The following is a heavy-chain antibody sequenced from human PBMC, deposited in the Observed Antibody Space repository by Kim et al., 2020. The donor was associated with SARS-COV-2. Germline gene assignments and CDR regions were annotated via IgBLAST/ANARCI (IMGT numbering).Heavy chain of an antibody. D-gene: IGHD2-21*02. CDR2: IYPPDSDT. Sequence: GESLKISCKISGDSLTSYWIAWVRQVPGKSLEWRGIIYPPDSDTGYSPSFQGQVTISDDNSISTAYLQWSSLKASDSAIYYCARRRGNSNFDSWGQGTLVTVSS. V-gene: IGHV5-51*01. CDR1: GDSLTSYW. J-gene: IGHJ4*02. CDR3: ARRRGNSNFDS.